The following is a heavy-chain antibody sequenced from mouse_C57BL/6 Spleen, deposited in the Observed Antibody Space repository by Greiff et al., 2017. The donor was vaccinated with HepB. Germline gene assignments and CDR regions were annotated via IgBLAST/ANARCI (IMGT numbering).Heavy chain of an antibody. D-gene: IGHD2-4*01. CDR3: ARRYYDYDND. V-gene: IGHV1-55*01. J-gene: IGHJ2*01. CDR2: IYPGSGST. CDR1: GYTFTSYW. Sequence: QVQLQQSGAELVKPGASVKMSCKASGYTFTSYWITWVKQRPGQGLEWIGDIYPGSGSTNYNEKLKSKATLTVDTSSSTASMQLSSLTSEDSAVYYCARRYYDYDNDWGQGTTLTVSS.